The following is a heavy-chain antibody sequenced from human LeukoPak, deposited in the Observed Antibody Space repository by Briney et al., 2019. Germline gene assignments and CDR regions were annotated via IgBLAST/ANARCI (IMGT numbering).Heavy chain of an antibody. V-gene: IGHV3-21*05. CDR3: ARDHSDSATYGWFDP. J-gene: IGHJ5*02. Sequence: GGSLRLSCSASVFTFSTYNMNWVRQAPGGGLEWLSYVSRDSGHTNYADSVKGRFTISRDNAKSSLYLQMNSLRTEDTAVYYCARDHSDSATYGWFDPWGQGTLVTVSS. D-gene: IGHD3-10*01. CDR2: VSRDSGHT. CDR1: VFTFSTYN.